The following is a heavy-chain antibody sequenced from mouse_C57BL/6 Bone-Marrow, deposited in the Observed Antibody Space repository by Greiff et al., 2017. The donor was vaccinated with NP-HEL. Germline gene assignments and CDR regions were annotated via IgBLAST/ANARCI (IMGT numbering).Heavy chain of an antibody. J-gene: IGHJ1*03. D-gene: IGHD2-3*01. CDR3: ARDGYYWYVDV. V-gene: IGHV1-81*01. CDR1: GYTFTSYG. CDR2: IYPRNGNT. Sequence: VQLQQSGAELARPGASVKLSCKASGYTFTSYGISWVKQRPGQGLEWIGEIYPRNGNTNYNEKFKGKATLTADKSSSTAYMELRSLTSEDSAVYVCARDGYYWYVDVWGTGTTVTVSS.